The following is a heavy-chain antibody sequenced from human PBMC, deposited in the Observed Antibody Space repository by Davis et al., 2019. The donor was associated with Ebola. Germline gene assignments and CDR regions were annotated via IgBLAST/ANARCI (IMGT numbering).Heavy chain of an antibody. V-gene: IGHV3-11*04. J-gene: IGHJ4*02. Sequence: PGGSLRLSCAASGFTFSDYYMSWIRQAPGMGLEWVSYISSSGSTIYYADSVKGRFTISRDNAKNSLYLQMNSLRDEDTAVYYCARVAQIVVVPAHFDYWGQGTLVTVSS. CDR3: ARVAQIVVVPAHFDY. D-gene: IGHD2-2*01. CDR1: GFTFSDYY. CDR2: ISSSGSTI.